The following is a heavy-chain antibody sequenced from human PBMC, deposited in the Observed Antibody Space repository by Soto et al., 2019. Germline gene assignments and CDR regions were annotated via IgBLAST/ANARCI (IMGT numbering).Heavy chain of an antibody. CDR2: IYDSESA. Sequence: QVQLLESGPGLVKASQTLSLICSVSGESISSGGYYWSWIRHHPGKGLEWIGYIYDSESAYYNPSLNSRVTISMDTSKNHFAMKLSSVTAADTAVYYCARASSSSSAADYWGQGTLITVSS. J-gene: IGHJ4*02. D-gene: IGHD6-6*01. V-gene: IGHV4-31*03. CDR1: GESISSGGYY. CDR3: ARASSSSSAADY.